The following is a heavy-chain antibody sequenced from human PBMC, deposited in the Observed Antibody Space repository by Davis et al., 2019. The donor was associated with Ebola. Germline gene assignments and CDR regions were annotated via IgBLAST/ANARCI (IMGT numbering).Heavy chain of an antibody. D-gene: IGHD5-24*01. CDR3: ARFLVRDGYTNFDY. J-gene: IGHJ4*02. V-gene: IGHV4-61*08. CDR2: IYYSGST. Sequence: MPSETLSLTCTVSGGSISSGGYYWSWIRQHPGKGLEWIGYIYYSGSTNYNPSLKSRVTISVDTSKNQFSLKLSSVTAADTAVYYCARFLVRDGYTNFDYWGQGTLVTVSS. CDR1: GGSISSGGYY.